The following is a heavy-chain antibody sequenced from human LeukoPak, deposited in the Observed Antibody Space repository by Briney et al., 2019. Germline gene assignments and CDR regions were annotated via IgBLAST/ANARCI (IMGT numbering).Heavy chain of an antibody. V-gene: IGHV3-23*01. Sequence: PGGSLRLSCAASGFTFSSYAMSWVRQAPGKGLEWVSAISGSGSSTYYADSVKGRFTISRDNSKNTLYLQMNSLRAEDTAVYYCAKVLLMTHSPGDYWGQGTLVTVSS. CDR1: GFTFSSYA. CDR3: AKVLLMTHSPGDY. CDR2: ISGSGSST. J-gene: IGHJ4*02. D-gene: IGHD3-16*01.